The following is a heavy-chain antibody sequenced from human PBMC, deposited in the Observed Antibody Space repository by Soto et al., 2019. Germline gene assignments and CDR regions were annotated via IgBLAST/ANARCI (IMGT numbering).Heavy chain of an antibody. V-gene: IGHV3-30*18. J-gene: IGHJ6*02. CDR1: GFSISDYG. Sequence: QVQLVESGGGVVQPGWSLRLSCAASGFSISDYGMEWVRQAPGKGLEWVALISYDGSNTYYADSVKGRFTISRDNSKDTRFRQMTGLRREDTAVYYCAKVAGARLSLGMDVGGQGTTVTVSS. D-gene: IGHD2-15*01. CDR3: AKVAGARLSLGMDV. CDR2: ISYDGSNT.